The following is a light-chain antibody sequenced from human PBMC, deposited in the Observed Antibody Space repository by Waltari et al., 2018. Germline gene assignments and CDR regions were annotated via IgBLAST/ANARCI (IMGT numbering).Light chain of an antibody. CDR2: ENN. Sequence: QSVLTQPPSASGTPGQRVTISCSGSSSNIGSYYVSWYQQLPATAPKLLISENNRRPSGVPDRFSGSKSGTSASMAISGLLSEDEADYYGATWDDRLSGRVFGGGTKLTVL. J-gene: IGLJ3*02. V-gene: IGLV1-47*01. CDR3: ATWDDRLSGRV. CDR1: SSNIGSYY.